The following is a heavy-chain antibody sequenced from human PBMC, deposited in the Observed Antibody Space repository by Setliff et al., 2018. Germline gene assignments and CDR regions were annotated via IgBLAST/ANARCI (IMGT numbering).Heavy chain of an antibody. V-gene: IGHV3-11*01. CDR1: GFTLSDYH. CDR3: ARDLMYYYGSGSYYGPYGAFDI. CDR2: ISSSGNSI. J-gene: IGHJ3*02. D-gene: IGHD3-10*01. Sequence: LRLSCAASGFTLSDYHMTWIRQAPGKGLEWISYISSSGNSIYYADSMKGRFTISRDNAKKSLYLQMNSLRAEDTAVYYCARDLMYYYGSGSYYGPYGAFDIWGQGTMVTVSS.